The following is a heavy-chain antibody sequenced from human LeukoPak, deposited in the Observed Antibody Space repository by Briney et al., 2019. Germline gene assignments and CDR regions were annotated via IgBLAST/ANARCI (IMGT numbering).Heavy chain of an antibody. J-gene: IGHJ4*02. Sequence: GGSLRLSCAASGFTFVSYAMTWVRQAPGKGLEWVSAISGSGGSTYYADSVKGRFTISRDNSKNTLYLQMNSLRADDTAVYYCARDQGDDLIAVAGIDYWGQGTLSPSPQ. D-gene: IGHD6-19*01. CDR1: GFTFVSYA. CDR2: ISGSGGST. V-gene: IGHV3-23*01. CDR3: ARDQGDDLIAVAGIDY.